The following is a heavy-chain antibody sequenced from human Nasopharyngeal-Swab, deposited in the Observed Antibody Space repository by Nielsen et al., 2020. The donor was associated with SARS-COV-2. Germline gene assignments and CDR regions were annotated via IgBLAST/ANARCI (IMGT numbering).Heavy chain of an antibody. CDR1: GGSISSGGYS. V-gene: IGHV4-30-4*07. J-gene: IGHJ4*02. CDR3: ARGGIPGK. D-gene: IGHD3-16*01. CDR2: IYYSGST. Sequence: SETLSLTCAVSGGSISSGGYSWSWIRQPPGKGLEWIGYIYYSGSTYYNPSLKSRVTISVDTSKNQFSLKLSSVTAADTAVYYCARGGIPGKWGQGTLVTVSS.